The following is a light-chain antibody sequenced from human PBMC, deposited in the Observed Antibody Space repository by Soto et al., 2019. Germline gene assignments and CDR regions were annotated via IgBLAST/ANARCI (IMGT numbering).Light chain of an antibody. CDR2: DVS. J-gene: IGLJ3*02. V-gene: IGLV2-14*03. CDR1: SSDVGGYNY. Sequence: QSVLTQPASVSGSPGQSITISCTGTSSDVGGYNYVSWYQQHPGKAPKLMIYDVSNRPSGVSNRFSGSKSGNTASLTISGLQAEDQADYYCRSYTSSSFLCVFGGGTKLTVL. CDR3: RSYTSSSFLCV.